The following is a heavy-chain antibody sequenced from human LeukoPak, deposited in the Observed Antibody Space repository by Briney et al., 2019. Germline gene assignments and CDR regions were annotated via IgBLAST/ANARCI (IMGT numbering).Heavy chain of an antibody. Sequence: GGSLRLSCAACGFTFSTYAMSWVRQAPGRGLEWVSSFSSSGDRTFYADSVKDRFTISRDNSENTLYLQMSRLRAEDTAVYYCAKDRPNYHESNGHYYRPNGDYWGQGTLVTVSS. D-gene: IGHD3-22*01. J-gene: IGHJ4*02. CDR1: GFTFSTYA. V-gene: IGHV3-23*01. CDR3: AKDRPNYHESNGHYYRPNGDY. CDR2: FSSSGDRT.